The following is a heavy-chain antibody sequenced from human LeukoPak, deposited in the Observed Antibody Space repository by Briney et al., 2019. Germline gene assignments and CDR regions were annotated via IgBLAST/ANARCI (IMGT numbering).Heavy chain of an antibody. Sequence: PGGSLRLSCVASGCTFSIARVTWVRQAPGKGLKWVANIDKHGNGKYYVDSVKGRFAISRDYASNSVFLQMDSLRAEDTSVYYCAREAGWGYYDLWGQGTPVTVSS. CDR1: GCTFSIAR. CDR2: IDKHGNGK. D-gene: IGHD1-26*01. CDR3: AREAGWGYYDL. V-gene: IGHV3-7*01. J-gene: IGHJ4*02.